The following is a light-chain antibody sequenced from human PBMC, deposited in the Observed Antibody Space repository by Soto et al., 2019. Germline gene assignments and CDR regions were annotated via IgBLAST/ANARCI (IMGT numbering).Light chain of an antibody. Sequence: DIQMTQSPSTLSASVGDRVTITCRASQSINSWLAWYQQKPGKAPNLLIYKASTLKSGVPSRFSGSGSGTEFTLTISSLQPDDFATYYCQQYKSYCTFGPGTKVDIK. CDR1: QSINSW. V-gene: IGKV1-5*03. CDR2: KAS. CDR3: QQYKSYCT. J-gene: IGKJ3*01.